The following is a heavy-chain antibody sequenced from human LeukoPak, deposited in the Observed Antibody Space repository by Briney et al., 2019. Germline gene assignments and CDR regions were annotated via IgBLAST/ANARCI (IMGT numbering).Heavy chain of an antibody. Sequence: HPGGSLRLSCAASGFTFTTYAMHWVRQAPGKGLEWVAVISYDGSNKYYADSVKGRFTISRDNSKNTLYLQMNSLRAEDTAVYYRARVGDSGAVAHGMDVWGQGTTVTVSS. CDR2: ISYDGSNK. D-gene: IGHD6-19*01. CDR3: ARVGDSGAVAHGMDV. J-gene: IGHJ6*02. V-gene: IGHV3-30-3*01. CDR1: GFTFTTYA.